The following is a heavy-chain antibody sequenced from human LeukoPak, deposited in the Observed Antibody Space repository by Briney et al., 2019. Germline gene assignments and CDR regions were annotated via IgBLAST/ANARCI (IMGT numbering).Heavy chain of an antibody. J-gene: IGHJ4*02. D-gene: IGHD5-24*01. Sequence: SETLSLTCSVSGDSISSGSYYWSWIRQPAGQGLEWIGRISTSGSTNYNPSLKSRVTTSVDTSKNQFSLKMSSVTAADTAVYYCARDGDGYNGFFDYWGQGTLVTVSS. CDR3: ARDGDGYNGFFDY. CDR1: GDSISSGSYY. V-gene: IGHV4-61*02. CDR2: ISTSGST.